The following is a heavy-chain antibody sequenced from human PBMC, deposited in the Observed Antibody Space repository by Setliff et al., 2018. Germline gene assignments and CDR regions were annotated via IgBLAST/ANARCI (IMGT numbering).Heavy chain of an antibody. J-gene: IGHJ4*02. V-gene: IGHV4-39*01. CDR3: ARLISRYDFWTGPYTHSFDY. Sequence: PSETLSLTCTVSGDSISSSSSYWGWIRPPPGKGLEWIGTIYYSGSTYYNPSLKSRVAISVDTSKNQFSLRLTSVTAADTAVYYCARLISRYDFWTGPYTHSFDYWGQGTLVTVSS. CDR2: IYYSGST. CDR1: GDSISSSSSY. D-gene: IGHD3-3*01.